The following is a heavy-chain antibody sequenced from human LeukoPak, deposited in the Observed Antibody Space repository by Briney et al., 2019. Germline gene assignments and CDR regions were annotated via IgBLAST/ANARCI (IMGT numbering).Heavy chain of an antibody. CDR1: GYTFTSYA. V-gene: IGHV1-3*01. CDR2: INAGNGNT. J-gene: IGHJ4*02. Sequence: ASVKVSCKASGYTFTSYAMHWVRQAPGQRLEWMGWINAGNGNTKYSQKFQGRVTMTEDTSTDTAYMELSSLRSEDTAVYYCATDRRPWRYYFDYWGQGTLVTVSS. CDR3: ATDRRPWRYYFDY. D-gene: IGHD1-1*01.